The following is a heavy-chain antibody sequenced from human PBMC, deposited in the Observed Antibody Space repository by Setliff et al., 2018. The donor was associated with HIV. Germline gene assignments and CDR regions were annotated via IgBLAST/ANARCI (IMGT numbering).Heavy chain of an antibody. CDR2: IISDSSYI. D-gene: IGHD1-7*01. J-gene: IGHJ4*02. CDR3: AKVRWTANYYFDC. V-gene: IGHV3-21*04. Sequence: GGSLRLSCAASGFTFSRYRMNWVRQAPGKGLEWVSSIISDSSYIFYTDSVRGRFTISRDNSKDTLYLQMNSLRAEDTALYYCAKVRWTANYYFDCWGQGTLVTVSS. CDR1: GFTFSRYR.